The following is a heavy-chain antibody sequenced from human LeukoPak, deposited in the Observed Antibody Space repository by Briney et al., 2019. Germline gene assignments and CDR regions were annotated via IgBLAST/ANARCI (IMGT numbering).Heavy chain of an antibody. J-gene: IGHJ4*02. V-gene: IGHV3-48*02. D-gene: IGHD3-9*01. CDR2: ITSSSSTI. CDR1: GFTFSTYS. CDR3: ARILTTGATEDY. Sequence: GGSLRLSCAASGFTFSTYSMNWVRQAPGKGLEWISYITSSSSTIYYADSVKGRFTISRDNAKNSLYLQMNSLRDEDTAVYYCARILTTGATEDYWGQGTLVTVSS.